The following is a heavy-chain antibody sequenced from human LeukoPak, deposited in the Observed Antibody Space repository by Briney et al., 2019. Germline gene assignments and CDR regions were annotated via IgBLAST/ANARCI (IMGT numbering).Heavy chain of an antibody. D-gene: IGHD6-25*01. CDR1: GGSISSSSYY. J-gene: IGHJ6*02. V-gene: IGHV4-39*07. CDR2: IYYSGST. CDR3: ARFNVWEIAADGMDV. Sequence: PSETLSLTCTVSGGSISSSSYYWGWIRQPPGKGLEWIGSIYYSGSTYYNPSLKSRVTISVDTSNNQFSLRLTSVTAADTGVYYCARFNVWEIAADGMDVWGQGTTVTVSS.